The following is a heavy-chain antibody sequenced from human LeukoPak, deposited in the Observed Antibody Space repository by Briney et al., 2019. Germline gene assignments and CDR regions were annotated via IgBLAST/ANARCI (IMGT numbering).Heavy chain of an antibody. CDR1: GFTFDDYA. V-gene: IGHV3-9*01. CDR3: ANGFDY. CDR2: ISWNSGSI. Sequence: GRSLRLSCAASGFTFDDYAMHWVRQAPGKGLEWVSGISWNSGSIGYADSVKGRFTISRDNAKNSLYLQMNSLRAEDTALYYCANGFDYWGREPWSPSPQ. J-gene: IGHJ4*02.